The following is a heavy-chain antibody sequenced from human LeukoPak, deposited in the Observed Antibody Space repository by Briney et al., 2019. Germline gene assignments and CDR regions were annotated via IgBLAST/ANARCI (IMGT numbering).Heavy chain of an antibody. CDR1: GGSISTYS. CDR2: IHRSGRS. CDR3: ARGSGGGSGAYYKDHYYGMDV. D-gene: IGHD3-10*01. Sequence: SETLSLTCSVSGGSISTYSWSWIRQPAGNALEWIGRIHRSGRSNYNPSLEGRVTMSVDTSNNQFSLKLNSVAAADTAVYYCARGSGGGSGAYYKDHYYGMDVWGPGTTVTVS. J-gene: IGHJ6*02. V-gene: IGHV4-4*07.